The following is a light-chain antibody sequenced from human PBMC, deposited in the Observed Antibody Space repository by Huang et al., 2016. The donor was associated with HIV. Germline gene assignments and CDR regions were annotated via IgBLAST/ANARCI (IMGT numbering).Light chain of an antibody. J-gene: IGKJ2*01. CDR1: QDIRNS. CDR2: LAS. V-gene: IGKV1-NL1*01. Sequence: DIQMTQSPSSLSASVGDRVTITCRASQDIRNSLAWYQQKPGKAPNLLLHLASTLESGVPSRFIGRGSGTDYTLTINSLQPEDFATYYCQQYYSTLYTFGQGTKLEIK. CDR3: QQYYSTLYT.